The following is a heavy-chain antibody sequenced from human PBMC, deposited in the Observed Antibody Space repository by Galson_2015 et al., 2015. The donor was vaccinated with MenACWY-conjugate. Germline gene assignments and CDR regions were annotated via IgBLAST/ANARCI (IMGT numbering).Heavy chain of an antibody. CDR2: INPNSGGT. Sequence: SVKVSCKASGYTFTGYYMHWVRQAPGQGLEWMGWINPNSGGTNYAQKFQGWVTMTRDTSISTAYMELSRLRSDDTAVYYCARAVSEQQLANWYFDLWGRGTLVTVSS. J-gene: IGHJ2*01. CDR3: ARAVSEQQLANWYFDL. V-gene: IGHV1-2*04. D-gene: IGHD6-13*01. CDR1: GYTFTGYY.